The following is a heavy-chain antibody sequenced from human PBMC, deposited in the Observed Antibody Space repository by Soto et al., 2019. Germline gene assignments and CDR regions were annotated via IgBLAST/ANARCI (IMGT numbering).Heavy chain of an antibody. CDR1: GYSFSSYW. CDR2: IYPGDSDT. V-gene: IGHV5-51*01. Sequence: GESLKISCKGSGYSFSSYWIGWVRQMPGKGLGWMGIIYPGDSDTRYGPSFQGQVTNSADKSITSAYPQWSSLKASYTAMYYCATQTEGDYYYYGMAVWGQGTTVTVSS. D-gene: IGHD1-26*01. J-gene: IGHJ6*02. CDR3: ATQTEGDYYYYGMAV.